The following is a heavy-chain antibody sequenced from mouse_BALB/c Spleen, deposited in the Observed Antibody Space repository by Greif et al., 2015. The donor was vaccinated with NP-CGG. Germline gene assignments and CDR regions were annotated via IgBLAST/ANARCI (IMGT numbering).Heavy chain of an antibody. Sequence: VQLQQSGPGLVKPSQSLSLTCTVTGYSITSDYAWNWIRQFPGNKLEWMGYISYSGSTSYNPSLKSRISITRDTSKNQFFLQLNSVTTEDTATYYCARNYGYHYAMDYWGQGTSVTVSS. CDR2: ISYSGST. D-gene: IGHD1-2*01. V-gene: IGHV3-2*02. CDR1: GYSITSDYA. CDR3: ARNYGYHYAMDY. J-gene: IGHJ4*01.